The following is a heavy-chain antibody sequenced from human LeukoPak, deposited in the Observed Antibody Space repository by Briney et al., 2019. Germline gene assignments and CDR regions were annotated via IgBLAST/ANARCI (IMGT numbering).Heavy chain of an antibody. CDR2: INPNSGGT. J-gene: IGHJ6*03. V-gene: IGHV1-2*02. CDR1: GYTFTSYG. D-gene: IGHD2-2*02. Sequence: ASVKVSCKASGYTFTSYGISWVRQAPGQGLEWMGWINPNSGGTNYAQKFQGRVTMTRDTSISTAYMELSRLRSDDTAVYYCARVPAAIPDYYYYYMDVWGKGTTVTVSS. CDR3: ARVPAAIPDYYYYYMDV.